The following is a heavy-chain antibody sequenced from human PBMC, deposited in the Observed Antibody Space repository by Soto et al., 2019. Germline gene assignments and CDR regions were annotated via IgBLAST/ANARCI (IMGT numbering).Heavy chain of an antibody. Sequence: QMPGKGLEWMGIIYPGDCDTRYSPSFQGQVTISADKSISTAYLQWSSLKASDTAMYYCARPGGYDFWSGKRKLGDAFDIWGQGTMVTVSS. CDR2: IYPGDCDT. CDR3: ARPGGYDFWSGKRKLGDAFDI. J-gene: IGHJ3*02. D-gene: IGHD3-3*01. V-gene: IGHV5-51*01.